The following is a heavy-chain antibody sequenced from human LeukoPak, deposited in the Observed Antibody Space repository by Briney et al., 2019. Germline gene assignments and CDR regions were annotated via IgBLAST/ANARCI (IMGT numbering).Heavy chain of an antibody. J-gene: IGHJ4*02. CDR1: GGTFSSYA. Sequence: ASVKVSCKASGGTFSSYAISWVRQAPGQGLEWMGGIIPIFGTANYAQKFQGRVTMTEDTSTDTAYMELSSLRSEDTAVYYCSVWGSYRGDYWGQGTLVTVSS. CDR3: SVWGSYRGDY. CDR2: IIPIFGTA. D-gene: IGHD3-16*02. V-gene: IGHV1-69*06.